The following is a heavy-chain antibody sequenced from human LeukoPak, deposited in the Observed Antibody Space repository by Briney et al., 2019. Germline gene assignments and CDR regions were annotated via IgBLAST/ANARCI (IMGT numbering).Heavy chain of an antibody. CDR2: IHTSGRT. CDR3: VRTTPDIDLEY. J-gene: IGHJ4*02. Sequence: KPSETLSLTCTVSGFSVSSCWYYWNWIRQPAGKGLEYIGRIHTSGRTDYNPSLKSRISISVDTSNNPFSLTLTCGTAARPAVFYCVRTTPDIDLEYWGRGGLVTVCS. CDR1: GFSVSSCWYY. V-gene: IGHV4-61*02. D-gene: IGHD4-17*01.